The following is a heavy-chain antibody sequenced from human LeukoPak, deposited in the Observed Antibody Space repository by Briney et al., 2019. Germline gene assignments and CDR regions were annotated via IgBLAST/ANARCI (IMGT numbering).Heavy chain of an antibody. Sequence: SQTLSLTCTVSGGSISSGDYYWSWIRQPPGKGLEWIGYIYYSGSTYYNPSLKSRVTISVDTSKNQFSLKLSSVTAADTAVYYCARDPCPKDSSGCGDWGQGTLVTVSS. CDR2: IYYSGST. D-gene: IGHD6-19*01. J-gene: IGHJ4*02. V-gene: IGHV4-30-4*08. CDR3: ARDPCPKDSSGCGD. CDR1: GGSISSGDYY.